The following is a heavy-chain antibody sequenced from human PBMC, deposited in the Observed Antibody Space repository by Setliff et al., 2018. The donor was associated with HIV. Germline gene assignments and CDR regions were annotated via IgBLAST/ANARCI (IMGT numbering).Heavy chain of an antibody. V-gene: IGHV4-39*02. J-gene: IGHJ3*02. Sequence: SSETLSLTCSVSGAPIDDASYYWAWLRQPPGKGLEWIGSIYFSERPYYNPSLKSRVTMSVDTSNSHFSLKLASVTAADTAVYYCATYRHQGGSSAFDIWGQGTMVTVSS. CDR1: GAPIDDASYY. CDR2: IYFSERP. CDR3: ATYRHQGGSSAFDI. D-gene: IGHD3-16*01.